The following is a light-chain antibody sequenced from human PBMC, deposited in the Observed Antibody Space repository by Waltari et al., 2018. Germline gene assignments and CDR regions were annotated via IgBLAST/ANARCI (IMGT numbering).Light chain of an antibody. CDR2: KDN. Sequence: SYELTQPPSVSVSPGQTARITCSGDALTNQYAYWYQQKPGQAPVLVIYKDNERPSGCHKLFSGSGSGRTVTLTISGVQAADEADYYFQTTDSSGTLRVFGGGTYLTVL. CDR3: QTTDSSGTLRV. CDR1: ALTNQY. J-gene: IGLJ3*02. V-gene: IGLV3-25*03.